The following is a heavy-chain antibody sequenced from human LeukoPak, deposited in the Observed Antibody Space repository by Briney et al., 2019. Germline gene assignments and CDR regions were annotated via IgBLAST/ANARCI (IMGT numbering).Heavy chain of an antibody. CDR3: ARGDKSSGWYFFDY. Sequence: PGGSLRLSFAASGFTVSSNYMSWVRQAPGKGLEWVSVIYSGGSTYYADSVKGRFTISRDNANNSLCLQMNSLRAEDTAVYYCARGDKSSGWYFFDYWGQGALVTVSS. D-gene: IGHD6-19*01. V-gene: IGHV3-66*01. J-gene: IGHJ4*02. CDR1: GFTVSSNY. CDR2: IYSGGST.